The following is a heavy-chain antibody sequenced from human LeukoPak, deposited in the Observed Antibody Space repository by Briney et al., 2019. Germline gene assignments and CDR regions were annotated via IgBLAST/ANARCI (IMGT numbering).Heavy chain of an antibody. CDR3: AKDRHPWASIAVGYFDD. CDR2: ISYDGSKN. J-gene: IGHJ4*02. Sequence: GGSLRLSCAASGFTFRSYGMHWVRQAPGKGLEGVAVISYDGSKNYYADSVKGRFTISRDNSKTTLYLQMNSLRAEDTAVYYCAKDRHPWASIAVGYFDDWGQGTLVTVSS. D-gene: IGHD6-19*01. CDR1: GFTFRSYG. V-gene: IGHV3-33*06.